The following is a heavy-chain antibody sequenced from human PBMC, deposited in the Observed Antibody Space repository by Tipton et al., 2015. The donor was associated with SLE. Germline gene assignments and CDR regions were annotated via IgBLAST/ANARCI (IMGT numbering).Heavy chain of an antibody. V-gene: IGHV3-7*01. J-gene: IGHJ3*02. CDR1: GFTFSSYW. Sequence: GSLRLSCAASGFTFSSYWMSWVRQAPGKGLEWVANIKQDGSEKYYVDSVKGRFTISRDNAKNSLYLQMNSLRAEDTAVYYCARWGIAAAGLKDAFDIWGQGTMVTVSS. D-gene: IGHD6-13*01. CDR2: IKQDGSEK. CDR3: ARWGIAAAGLKDAFDI.